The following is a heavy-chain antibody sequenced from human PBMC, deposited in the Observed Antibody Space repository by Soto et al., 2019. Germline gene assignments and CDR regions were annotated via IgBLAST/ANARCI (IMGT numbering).Heavy chain of an antibody. CDR3: ASDIVVVPAAIPPGPPYYGMDV. Sequence: ASVKVSCKASGYTFTGYYMHWVRQAPGQGLEWMGWINPNSGGTNYAQKFQGWVTMTRDTSISTAYMELSRLRSDDTAVYYCASDIVVVPAAIPPGPPYYGMDVWGQGTTVTVSS. CDR1: GYTFTGYY. CDR2: INPNSGGT. J-gene: IGHJ6*02. V-gene: IGHV1-2*04. D-gene: IGHD2-2*02.